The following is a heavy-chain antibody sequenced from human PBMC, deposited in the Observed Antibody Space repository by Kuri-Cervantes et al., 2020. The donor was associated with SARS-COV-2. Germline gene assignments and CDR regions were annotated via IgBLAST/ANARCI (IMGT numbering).Heavy chain of an antibody. J-gene: IGHJ6*02. CDR1: GFTFSSYW. D-gene: IGHD4-17*01. CDR2: INSDGSST. V-gene: IGHV3-74*01. CDR3: ARAPDYGDYYYYGTDV. Sequence: GESLKISCAASGFTFSSYWMLWVRQAPGKGLVWVSRINSDGSSTSYADSVKGRFTISRDNAKNTLYLQMNSLRAEDTAVYYCARAPDYGDYYYYGTDVWGQGTTVTVSS.